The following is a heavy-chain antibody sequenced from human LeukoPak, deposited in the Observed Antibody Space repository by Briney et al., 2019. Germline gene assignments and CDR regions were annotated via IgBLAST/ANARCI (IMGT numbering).Heavy chain of an antibody. J-gene: IGHJ1*01. Sequence: PGGSLRLSCAASGFTFSSYGMHWVRQAPGKGLEWVAVISYDGSNKYYADSVKGRFTISRDNSKNTLYLQMNSLRAEDTAVYYCAKDLQSTVVTPGRYWGQGTLVTVSS. CDR2: ISYDGSNK. D-gene: IGHD4-23*01. V-gene: IGHV3-30*18. CDR1: GFTFSSYG. CDR3: AKDLQSTVVTPGRY.